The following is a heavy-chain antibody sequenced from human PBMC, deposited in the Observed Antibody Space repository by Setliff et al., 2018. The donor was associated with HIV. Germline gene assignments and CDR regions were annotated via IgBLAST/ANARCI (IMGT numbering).Heavy chain of an antibody. CDR2: IKQDGSEK. D-gene: IGHD4-17*01. CDR1: GFTFSSYW. CDR3: ARAPGPYGDYNWFDP. Sequence: GGSLRLSCAASGFTFSSYWMSWVRQAPGKGLEWVANIKQDGSEKYYVDSVKGRFTISRDNAKNSLYLQMNSLRAEDTAVYYCARAPGPYGDYNWFDPWGQGALVTVSS. J-gene: IGHJ5*02. V-gene: IGHV3-7*03.